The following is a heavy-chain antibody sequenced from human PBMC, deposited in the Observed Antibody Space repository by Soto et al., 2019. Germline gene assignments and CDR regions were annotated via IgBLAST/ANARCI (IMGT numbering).Heavy chain of an antibody. Sequence: SETLSLTCTVSGGSISSYYWSWIRQPPGKGLEWIGYIYYSGSTNYNPSLKSRVTISVDTSKNQFSLKLSSVTAADTAVYYCARSPRGGGGYYYYDRERPPTEFDYWGQGTLVTVSS. CDR2: IYYSGST. J-gene: IGHJ4*02. CDR3: ARSPRGGGGYYYYDRERPPTEFDY. CDR1: GGSISSYY. D-gene: IGHD3-22*01. V-gene: IGHV4-59*01.